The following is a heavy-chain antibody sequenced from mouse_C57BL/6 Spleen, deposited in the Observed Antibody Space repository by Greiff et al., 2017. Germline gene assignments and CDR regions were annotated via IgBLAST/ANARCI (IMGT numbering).Heavy chain of an antibody. V-gene: IGHV1-82*01. D-gene: IGHD2-4*01. J-gene: IGHJ3*01. Sequence: QVQLQQSGPELVKPGASVKISCKASGYAFSSSWMNWVKQRPGKGLEWIGRIYPGAGDTNYNGKFKGKATLTADKSSSTAYMQLSSLTSEDSAVYFCAVYYDYDGFAYWVQGTLVTVSA. CDR2: IYPGAGDT. CDR3: AVYYDYDGFAY. CDR1: GYAFSSSW.